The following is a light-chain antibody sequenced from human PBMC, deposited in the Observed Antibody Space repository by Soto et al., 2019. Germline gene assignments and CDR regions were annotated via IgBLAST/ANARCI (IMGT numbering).Light chain of an antibody. Sequence: QSALTQPASVSGSPGQSITISCTGISGDVGGYNYVSWFQQHPGKAPKVIIYEGSIRPSGVSARFSGSKSGNTASLTISGLQAADEADYYCSSYTSSSSYVVFGGGTKLTVL. CDR2: EGS. J-gene: IGLJ2*01. V-gene: IGLV2-14*01. CDR1: SGDVGGYNY. CDR3: SSYTSSSSYVV.